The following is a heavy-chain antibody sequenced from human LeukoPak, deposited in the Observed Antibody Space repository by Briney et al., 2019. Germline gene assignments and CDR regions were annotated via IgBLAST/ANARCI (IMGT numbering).Heavy chain of an antibody. CDR1: GGSISSTSYY. D-gene: IGHD7-27*01. J-gene: IGHJ5*02. CDR3: ARHGDLLSPFQT. Sequence: SETLSLPCTVSGGSISSTSYYWGRIPQPPGKGLEWIGTINYSGSTYYNPSLKSRVTICVDTSKKEISLKLNSVTAADTAMYFCARHGDLLSPFQTWGEGTLVTVSS. V-gene: IGHV4-39*01. CDR2: INYSGST.